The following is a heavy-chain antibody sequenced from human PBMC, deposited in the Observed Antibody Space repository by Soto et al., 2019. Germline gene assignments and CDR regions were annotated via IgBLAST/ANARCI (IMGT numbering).Heavy chain of an antibody. D-gene: IGHD5-12*01. Sequence: GASVKLRCKASGYTFNGYYMHLVRQAPGQGLEWMGWINPNSGGTNYAQKFQCWVTMTRDTSISTAYMELSRLRSDDTAVYYCAREGMATISFDFWGQGTLVTVSS. CDR3: AREGMATISFDF. CDR1: GYTFNGYY. CDR2: INPNSGGT. J-gene: IGHJ4*02. V-gene: IGHV1-2*04.